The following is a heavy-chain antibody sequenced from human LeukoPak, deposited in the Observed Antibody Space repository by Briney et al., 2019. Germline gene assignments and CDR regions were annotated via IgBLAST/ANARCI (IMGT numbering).Heavy chain of an antibody. CDR1: GYTFTGYY. J-gene: IGHJ3*01. CDR2: INPNSGGT. V-gene: IGHV1-2*02. Sequence: ASVKVSCKASGYTFTGYYMHWVRQAPGQGLEWMGWINPNSGGTNYAQKFQGRVTMTRGTSISTAYMELSRLRSDDTAVYYCARDLKRWLQTGGLKYWGQGTMVTVSS. D-gene: IGHD5-24*01. CDR3: ARDLKRWLQTGGLKY.